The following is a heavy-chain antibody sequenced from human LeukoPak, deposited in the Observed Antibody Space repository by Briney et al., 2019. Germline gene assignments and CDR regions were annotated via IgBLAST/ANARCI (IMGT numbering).Heavy chain of an antibody. CDR2: INHSGST. Sequence: SETLSLTCAVYGGSFSGYYWSWIRQPPGKGLEWIGEINHSGSTNYNPSLKSRVTISVDTSKNQFSLKLSSVTAADTAVYYFARAQLWRPSHSDYWGQGTLVTVSS. V-gene: IGHV4-34*01. CDR3: ARAQLWRPSHSDY. D-gene: IGHD5-18*01. J-gene: IGHJ4*01. CDR1: GGSFSGYY.